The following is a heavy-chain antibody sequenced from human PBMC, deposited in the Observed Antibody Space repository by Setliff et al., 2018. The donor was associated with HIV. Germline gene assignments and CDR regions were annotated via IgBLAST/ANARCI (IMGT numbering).Heavy chain of an antibody. CDR1: GYIFTSYA. D-gene: IGHD3-22*01. V-gene: IGHV1-18*01. CDR2: ITTYKGNT. CDR3: MRDPSRYDASGYYPLRWYFDL. J-gene: IGHJ2*01. Sequence: VASVKVSCKASGYIFTSYAISWVRQAPGQGLEWMGWITTYKGNTNYAQKFQGRVTMTTDTSTRTVYMDLRSLRSDDTAVYYCMRDPSRYDASGYYPLRWYFDLWGRGTLVTVSS.